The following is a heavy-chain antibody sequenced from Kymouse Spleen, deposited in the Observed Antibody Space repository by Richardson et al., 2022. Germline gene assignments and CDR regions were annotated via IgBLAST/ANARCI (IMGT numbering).Heavy chain of an antibody. CDR2: INHSGST. J-gene: IGHJ5*02. CDR3: ARGEQPGFDP. V-gene: IGHV4-34*01. CDR1: GGSFSGYY. D-gene: IGHD5-18,IGHD5-18*01. Sequence: QVQLQQWGAGLLKPSETLSLTCAVYGGSFSGYYWSWIRQPPGKGLEWIGEINHSGSTNYNPSLKSRVTISVDTSKNQFSLKLSSVTAADTAVYYCARGEQPGFDPWGQGTLVTVSS.